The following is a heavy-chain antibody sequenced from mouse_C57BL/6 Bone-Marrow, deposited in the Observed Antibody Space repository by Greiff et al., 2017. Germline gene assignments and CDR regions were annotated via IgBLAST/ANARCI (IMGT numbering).Heavy chain of an antibody. CDR1: GYTFTNYW. J-gene: IGHJ2*01. CDR2: IYPGGGYT. Sequence: VKLVESGAELVRPGTSVKMSCKASGYTFTNYWIGWAKQRPGHGLEWIGDIYPGGGYTNYNEKFKGKATLTADKSSSTAYMQFSSLTSEDSAIYYCARHYYGSSYGYWGQGTTLTVSS. CDR3: ARHYYGSSYGY. V-gene: IGHV1-63*01. D-gene: IGHD1-1*01.